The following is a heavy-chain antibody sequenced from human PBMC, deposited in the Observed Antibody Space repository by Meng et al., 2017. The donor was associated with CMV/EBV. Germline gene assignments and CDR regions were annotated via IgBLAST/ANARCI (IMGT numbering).Heavy chain of an antibody. J-gene: IGHJ6*02. Sequence: GGSLRLSCAASGFTFSSYSMNWVRQAPGKGLEWVSSISSSSSYIYYADSVKGRFTISRDNAKNSLYLQMNSLRAEDTGVYDCAKDCRVTIVGSYYYGMDVWGQGTTVTVSS. D-gene: IGHD3-3*01. CDR3: AKDCRVTIVGSYYYGMDV. CDR1: GFTFSSYS. V-gene: IGHV3-21*01. CDR2: ISSSSSYI.